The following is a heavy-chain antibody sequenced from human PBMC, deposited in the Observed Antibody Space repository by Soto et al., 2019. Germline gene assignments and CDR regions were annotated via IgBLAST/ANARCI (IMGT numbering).Heavy chain of an antibody. CDR1: GFTFSSYS. Sequence: GGSLRVSCAASGFTFSSYSMNWVRQAPGKGLEWVSSISSSSSYIYYADSVKGRFTISRDNAKNSLYLQMDSLRAEDTAVYYCARGITPYYDILTGYYPRTYYSYGMAVWGHGTTLTVTS. V-gene: IGHV3-21*01. CDR2: ISSSSSYI. CDR3: ARGITPYYDILTGYYPRTYYSYGMAV. J-gene: IGHJ6*02. D-gene: IGHD3-9*01.